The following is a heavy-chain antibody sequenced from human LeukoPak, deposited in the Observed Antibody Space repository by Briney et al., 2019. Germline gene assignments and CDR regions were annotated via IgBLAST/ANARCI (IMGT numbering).Heavy chain of an antibody. CDR2: MNPNSGNT. D-gene: IGHD3-10*01. Sequence: GASVKVSCKASGYTFTGYDINWVRQATGQGLEWMGWMNPNSGNTGYAQKFQGRVTMTRQTSISTAYMGLSSLRSEDTAVYYCARESGFYASGSRYWGQGTLVTVSS. CDR3: ARESGFYASGSRY. J-gene: IGHJ4*02. CDR1: GYTFTGYD. V-gene: IGHV1-8*01.